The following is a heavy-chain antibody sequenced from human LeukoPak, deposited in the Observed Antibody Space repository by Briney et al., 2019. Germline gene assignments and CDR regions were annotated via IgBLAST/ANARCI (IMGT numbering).Heavy chain of an antibody. CDR2: ISGSGGST. D-gene: IGHD5-12*01. Sequence: GGSLRLSCAASGFTFSSYAMSWVRQAPGKGLEWVSAISGSGGSTYYADSVKGRFTISRDNSKNTLYLQMNSLRAEDTAVYYCAKGHTLRDGAWYFDLWGRGTLVTVSS. V-gene: IGHV3-23*01. CDR1: GFTFSSYA. CDR3: AKGHTLRDGAWYFDL. J-gene: IGHJ2*01.